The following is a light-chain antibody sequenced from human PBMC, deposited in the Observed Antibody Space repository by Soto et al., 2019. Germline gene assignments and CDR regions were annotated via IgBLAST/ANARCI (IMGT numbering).Light chain of an antibody. J-gene: IGKJ5*01. V-gene: IGKV3D-20*02. Sequence: EIVMTQSPATLSVSPGERVTLSCRASQSVSSNYVAWFHQKPGQAPRLLIYGASSRATGVPDRFSGSGSGTDFTLTISSLEPEDFAVYYCQQRSNWPPTFGQGTRLQIK. CDR2: GAS. CDR3: QQRSNWPPT. CDR1: QSVSSNY.